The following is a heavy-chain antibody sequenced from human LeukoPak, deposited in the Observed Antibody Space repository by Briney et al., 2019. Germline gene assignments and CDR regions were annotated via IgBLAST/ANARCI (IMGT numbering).Heavy chain of an antibody. CDR3: ARDEQAAGRYYMDV. CDR2: ISSSSSYI. Sequence: GSLRLSCAASGFTFSSYAMSWVRQAPGKGLEWVSSISSSSSYIYYADSVKGRFTISRDNAKNSLYLQMNSLRAEDTAVYYCARDEQAAGRYYMDVWGKGTTVTVSS. J-gene: IGHJ6*03. CDR1: GFTFSSYA. V-gene: IGHV3-21*01. D-gene: IGHD6-13*01.